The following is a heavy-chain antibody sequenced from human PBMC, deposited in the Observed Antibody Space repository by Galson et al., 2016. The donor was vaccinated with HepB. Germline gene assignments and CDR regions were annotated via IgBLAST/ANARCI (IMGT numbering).Heavy chain of an antibody. J-gene: IGHJ5*02. Sequence: ETLSLTCTVSGDSVISSNWWNWVRQPPGKGLEWIGEIYHSGGPNYNPSLKSRVTISLDNPNNHISLRLSSVTAADTAVYYGTRARRHCSSSSCYLDPWGQGTLVTVSS. V-gene: IGHV4-4*02. D-gene: IGHD2-2*01. CDR2: IYHSGGP. CDR3: TRARRHCSSSSCYLDP. CDR1: GDSVISSNW.